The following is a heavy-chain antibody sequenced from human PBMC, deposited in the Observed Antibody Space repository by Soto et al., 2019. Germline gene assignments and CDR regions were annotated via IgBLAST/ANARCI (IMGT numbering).Heavy chain of an antibody. CDR2: ISAYNGNT. D-gene: IGHD2-15*01. CDR1: GYTFTSYG. J-gene: IGHJ6*02. CDR3: ARLDCSGGSCYVYGMDV. Sequence: QVQLVQSGAEVKKPGASVKVSCKASGYTFTSYGISWVRQAPGQGLEWMGWISAYNGNTNYAQKLKGRVTMTTDTSTSTAYMELRSLRSYDTAVYYCARLDCSGGSCYVYGMDVWGQGTTVTVSS. V-gene: IGHV1-18*01.